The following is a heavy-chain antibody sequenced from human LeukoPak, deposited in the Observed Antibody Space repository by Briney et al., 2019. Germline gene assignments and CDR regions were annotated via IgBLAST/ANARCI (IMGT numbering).Heavy chain of an antibody. V-gene: IGHV1-2*02. CDR1: GSTFTGYY. D-gene: IGHD3-9*01. Sequence: ASVKVSCKASGSTFTGYYMHWVRQAPGQGLEWMGWINPNSGGTNYAQKFQGRVTMTRDTSISTAYMELSRLRSDDTAVYYCARDSAEVLTGYNWHKAFDIWGQGTMVTVSS. CDR2: INPNSGGT. J-gene: IGHJ3*02. CDR3: ARDSAEVLTGYNWHKAFDI.